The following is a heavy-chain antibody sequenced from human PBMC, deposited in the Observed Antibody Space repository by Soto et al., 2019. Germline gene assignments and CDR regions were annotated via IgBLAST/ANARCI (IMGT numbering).Heavy chain of an antibody. CDR2: TYYRSKWYN. CDR1: GDSVSSNSAA. D-gene: IGHD6-19*01. Sequence: PSQTLSLTCSISGDSVSSNSAAWNWIRQSPSRGLEWLGRTYYRSKWYNDYAVSVKSRITINPDTSKNQFSLQLNSVTPEDTAVYYCARDHEQSLVREGVSYYYGMDVWGKGTTVTVS. V-gene: IGHV6-1*01. J-gene: IGHJ6*04. CDR3: ARDHEQSLVREGVSYYYGMDV.